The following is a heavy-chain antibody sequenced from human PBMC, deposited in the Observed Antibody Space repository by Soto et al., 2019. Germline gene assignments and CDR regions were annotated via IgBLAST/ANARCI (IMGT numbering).Heavy chain of an antibody. Sequence: SVKVSCKASGGTFSSYTISWVRQAPGQGLEWMGRIIPILGIANYAQKFQGRVTITADKSTSTAYMEPSSLRSEDTAVYYCARDTKVYPAGDYWYFDRWGRGTLVTVSS. D-gene: IGHD1-20*01. V-gene: IGHV1-69*04. CDR1: GGTFSSYT. CDR2: IIPILGIA. CDR3: ARDTKVYPAGDYWYFDR. J-gene: IGHJ2*01.